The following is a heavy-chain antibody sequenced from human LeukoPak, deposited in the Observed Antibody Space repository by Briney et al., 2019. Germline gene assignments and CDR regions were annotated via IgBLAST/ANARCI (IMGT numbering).Heavy chain of an antibody. Sequence: GGSLRLSCAVFGVTVSSNYMSWVRQAPGKGLEWVSVLYGGGTTYYADSVKGRFTISRDNSKNTLFLQMNSLKTEDTAVYYCTTIRYFSLAPWGQGTLVTVSS. CDR2: LYGGGTT. CDR1: GVTVSSNY. J-gene: IGHJ5*02. V-gene: IGHV3-53*01. D-gene: IGHD3-9*01. CDR3: TTIRYFSLAP.